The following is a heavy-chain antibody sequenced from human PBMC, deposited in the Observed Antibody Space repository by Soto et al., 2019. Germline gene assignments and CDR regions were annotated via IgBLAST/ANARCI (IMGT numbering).Heavy chain of an antibody. V-gene: IGHV1-69*01. D-gene: IGHD2-15*01. J-gene: IGHJ6*02. CDR2: VIPIFGTP. CDR1: GGTFSTYA. Sequence: QVQLVQSGAEVKKPGSSVKVSCKAPGGTFSTYAISWVRQAPGQGLEWMGGVIPIFGTPKYAEQFQGRVTITADESTSTGYMELRSLRPADTAVYYCARSQGGSSSLDIYYYYYYGMDVWCQGTTVTVSS. CDR3: ARSQGGSSSLDIYYYYYYGMDV.